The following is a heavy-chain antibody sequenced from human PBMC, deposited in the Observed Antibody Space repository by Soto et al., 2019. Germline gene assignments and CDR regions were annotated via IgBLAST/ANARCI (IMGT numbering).Heavy chain of an antibody. CDR3: ARVLYSSGLDPTDDY. D-gene: IGHD6-19*01. Sequence: ASVEVSCKASGYTFTSYAMHWVRQAPGQRLEWMGWINAGNGNTKYSQKLQGRVTITRDTSASTAYMELSSLRSEDTAVYYCARVLYSSGLDPTDDYWGQGTLVTVSS. CDR2: INAGNGNT. J-gene: IGHJ4*02. CDR1: GYTFTSYA. V-gene: IGHV1-3*01.